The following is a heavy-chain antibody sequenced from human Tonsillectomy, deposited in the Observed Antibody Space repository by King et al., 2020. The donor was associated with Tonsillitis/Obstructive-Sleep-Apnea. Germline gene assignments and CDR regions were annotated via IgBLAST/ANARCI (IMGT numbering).Heavy chain of an antibody. CDR1: GYTFTGYY. J-gene: IGHJ3*02. D-gene: IGHD4-17*01. CDR3: ARAFGDYAGPFDI. CDR2: INPNSGGT. V-gene: IGHV1-2*06. Sequence: VQLVESGAEVKKPGASVKVYCKASGYTFTGYYIHWVRQAPGQGLEWMGRINPNSGGTNYAQKFQGRVTMTRDTSISTAYMELSRLRSDDTAVYYCARAFGDYAGPFDIWGQGTMVTVSS.